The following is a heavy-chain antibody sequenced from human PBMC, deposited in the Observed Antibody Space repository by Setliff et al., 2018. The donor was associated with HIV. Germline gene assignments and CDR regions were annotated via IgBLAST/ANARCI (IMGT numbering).Heavy chain of an antibody. J-gene: IGHJ6*02. CDR3: AREGMREPPSNTLYYGMDV. V-gene: IGHV1-18*01. CDR1: GYTFSQYG. Sequence: ASVKVSCKSSGYTFSQYGISWVRQAPGQGLEWMGWISTYNGQRNYAQKVQGRVTFTTDTSTSTAYMELRSLRSDDTAVYYCAREGMREPPSNTLYYGMDVWGQGTTVTVSS. D-gene: IGHD1-1*01. CDR2: ISTYNGQR.